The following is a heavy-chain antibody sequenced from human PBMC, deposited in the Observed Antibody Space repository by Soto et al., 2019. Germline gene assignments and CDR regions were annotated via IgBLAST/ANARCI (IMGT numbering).Heavy chain of an antibody. D-gene: IGHD3-3*01. V-gene: IGHV1-69*13. Sequence: SVKVSCKASGGTFNSYGISWVRQAPGQGLEWMGGIVPIFGTTDYAQNFQGRVTITADESTSTAYMDLSGLRSEDTAVYYCAKYVYSGYYSAPHPFDIWGQGTLVTVSS. CDR2: IVPIFGTT. CDR1: GGTFNSYG. J-gene: IGHJ3*02. CDR3: AKYVYSGYYSAPHPFDI.